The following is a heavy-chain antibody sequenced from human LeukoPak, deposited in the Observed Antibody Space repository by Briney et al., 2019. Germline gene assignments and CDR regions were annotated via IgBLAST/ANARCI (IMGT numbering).Heavy chain of an antibody. J-gene: IGHJ6*03. CDR2: INPNSGGT. V-gene: IGHV1-2*02. CDR1: GYTFTGYY. CDR3: ARGVSWYEVLYYYYYYYMDV. Sequence: ASVKVSCKASGYTFTGYYMHWVRQAPGQGLEWMGWINPNSGGTNYAQKFQGRVTMTRDTSISTAYMELSRLRSDDTAVYYCARGVSWYEVLYYYYYYYMDVWGKGTTVTISS. D-gene: IGHD6-13*01.